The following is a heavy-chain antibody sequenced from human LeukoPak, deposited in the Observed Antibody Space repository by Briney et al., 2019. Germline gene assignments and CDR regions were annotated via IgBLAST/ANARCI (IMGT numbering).Heavy chain of an antibody. V-gene: IGHV3-23*01. CDR1: GFTFYNYA. CDR3: AKAESGWYSQFGHYYMGV. CDR2: ISGRGDSA. J-gene: IGHJ6*03. D-gene: IGHD6-19*01. Sequence: GGSLRLSCAASGFTFYNYAINWVRQAPGKGLEWVSGISGRGDSAYYTDSVKGRVTISRDNSKNTLHLQMISLRVEDTAVYYCAKAESGWYSQFGHYYMGVWGRGTTVTVSS.